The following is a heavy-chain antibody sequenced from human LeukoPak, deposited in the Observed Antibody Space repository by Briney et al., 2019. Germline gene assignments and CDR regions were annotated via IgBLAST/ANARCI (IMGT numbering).Heavy chain of an antibody. Sequence: SETLSLTCAVYGGSFSGYYWSWIRQPPGKGLERIGEINHSGSTNYNPSLKSRVTISVDTSKNQFSLKLSSVTAADTAVYYCARGRTPYDILTAFDYWGQGTLVTVSS. V-gene: IGHV4-34*01. CDR3: ARGRTPYDILTAFDY. J-gene: IGHJ4*02. CDR1: GGSFSGYY. CDR2: INHSGST. D-gene: IGHD3-9*01.